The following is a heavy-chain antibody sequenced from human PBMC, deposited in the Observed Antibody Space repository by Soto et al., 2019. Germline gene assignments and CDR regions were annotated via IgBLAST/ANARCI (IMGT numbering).Heavy chain of an antibody. V-gene: IGHV3-23*01. Sequence: GGSLRLSCAASGFTFSSYSMNWVRQAPGKGLEWVSGINGGDDSEHYVDSVWGRFTIIRDNSKNLLLLQMNSLRVEDTAIYYCTKDSHWSIISPTHDHWGQGTQVTVSS. CDR1: GFTFSSYS. CDR2: INGGDDSE. D-gene: IGHD3-3*01. CDR3: TKDSHWSIISPTHDH. J-gene: IGHJ4*02.